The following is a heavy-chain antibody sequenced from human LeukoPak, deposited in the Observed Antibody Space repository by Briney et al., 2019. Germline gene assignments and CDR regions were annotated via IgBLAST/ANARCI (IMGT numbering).Heavy chain of an antibody. CDR2: IYTSGST. CDR1: GGSISSGSYY. Sequence: SQTLSLTCTVSGGSISSGSYYWRWIRQPAGKGLEWIGRIYTSGSTNYNPSPKSRVTISVDTSKNQFSLKLSSVTAADTAVYYCARAYYDFWSGHDAFDIWGQGTMVTVSS. J-gene: IGHJ3*02. CDR3: ARAYYDFWSGHDAFDI. V-gene: IGHV4-61*02. D-gene: IGHD3-3*01.